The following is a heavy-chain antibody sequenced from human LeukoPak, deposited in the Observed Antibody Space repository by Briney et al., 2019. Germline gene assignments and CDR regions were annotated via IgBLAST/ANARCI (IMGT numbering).Heavy chain of an antibody. Sequence: SETLSLTCTVSGGSISSYYWSWIRQPPGKGLEWIGYIYYSGSTNYNPSLKSRVTISVDTSKNQFSLKLSSVTAADTAVYYCAREMQYYDILTGYLNWFDPWGQGTLVTVSS. J-gene: IGHJ5*02. CDR1: GGSISSYY. CDR2: IYYSGST. V-gene: IGHV4-59*12. CDR3: AREMQYYDILTGYLNWFDP. D-gene: IGHD3-9*01.